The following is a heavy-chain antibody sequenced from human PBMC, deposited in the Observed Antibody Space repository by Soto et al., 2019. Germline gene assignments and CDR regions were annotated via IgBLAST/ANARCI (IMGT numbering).Heavy chain of an antibody. CDR1: GGSVSSGSYY. D-gene: IGHD1-26*01. J-gene: IGHJ6*02. CDR3: ARESWEHSSSGGLDV. Sequence: QVQLQESGPGLVKPSETLSLTCTVSGGSVSSGSYYWNWIRQPPGKGLEWIGYVYYTGSTNYNPSLKSRVTMSVDTSKNQFSLKMRSVTAADTAVYYCARESWEHSSSGGLDVWGQGTTVTVSS. CDR2: VYYTGST. V-gene: IGHV4-61*01.